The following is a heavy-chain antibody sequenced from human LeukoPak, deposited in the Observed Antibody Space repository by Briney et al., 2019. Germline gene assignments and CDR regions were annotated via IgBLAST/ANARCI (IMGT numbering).Heavy chain of an antibody. J-gene: IGHJ3*02. D-gene: IGHD6-13*01. CDR3: ARDSAGDAFDI. Sequence: GGSLRLSCAASGFTFSSYSMNWVRQAPGKGLEWVSSISSSSSYIYYADLVKGRFTISRDNAKNSLYLQMNSLRAEDTAVYYCARDSAGDAFDIWGQGTMVTVSS. CDR2: ISSSSSYI. CDR1: GFTFSSYS. V-gene: IGHV3-21*01.